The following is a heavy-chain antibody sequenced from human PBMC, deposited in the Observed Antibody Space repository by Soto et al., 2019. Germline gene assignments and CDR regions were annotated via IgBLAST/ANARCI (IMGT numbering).Heavy chain of an antibody. Sequence: ASVKVSCKVSGYTFTELSMHWVRQAPGKGLEWMGGFDPEDGETIYAQKFQGRVTMTEDTSTDTAYMELSSLRSEDTAVYYCATYRPYYYDSSGYYPYYFDYWGQGTLVTVSS. CDR3: ATYRPYYYDSSGYYPYYFDY. J-gene: IGHJ4*02. D-gene: IGHD3-22*01. CDR1: GYTFTELS. CDR2: FDPEDGET. V-gene: IGHV1-24*01.